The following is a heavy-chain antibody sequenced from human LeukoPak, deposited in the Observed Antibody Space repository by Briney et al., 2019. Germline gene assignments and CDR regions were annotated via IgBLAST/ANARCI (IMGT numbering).Heavy chain of an antibody. J-gene: IGHJ5*02. CDR1: GYTFTVDY. V-gene: IGHV1-2*02. Sequence: ASVNVSCKASGYTFTVDYMQWVRQAPGQGGGRMGFINPNSCCTNYSHKFQGRFTITSYTSISTAYMALSRLRFDDTALYYCLRDYFAAAGYGAWGQGTLVTVSS. CDR2: INPNSCCT. CDR3: LRDYFAAAGYGA. D-gene: IGHD3-9*01.